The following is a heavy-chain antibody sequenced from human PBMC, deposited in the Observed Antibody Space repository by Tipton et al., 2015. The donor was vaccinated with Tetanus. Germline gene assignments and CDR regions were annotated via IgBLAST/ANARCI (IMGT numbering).Heavy chain of an antibody. CDR2: VYYTGST. Sequence: LRLSCTVSGDSITRDGYSWHWIRQPPGKGLEWIGYVYYTGSTNHNPSLKSRVTISMDRSKNQISLQLTSVTAADTAVYFCAGVTAQRTELYFDHWGQGTLVTVSS. D-gene: IGHD6-13*01. CDR1: GDSITRDGYS. J-gene: IGHJ4*02. V-gene: IGHV4-61*08. CDR3: AGVTAQRTELYFDH.